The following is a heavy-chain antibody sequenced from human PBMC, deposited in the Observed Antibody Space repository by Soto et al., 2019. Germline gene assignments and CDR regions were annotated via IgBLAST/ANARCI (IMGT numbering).Heavy chain of an antibody. D-gene: IGHD6-6*01. CDR2: ISYDGSNK. CDR3: AKDLYIELAARTTPDY. V-gene: IGHV3-30*18. J-gene: IGHJ4*02. CDR1: GFTFSSYG. Sequence: GGSLRLSCAASGFTFSSYGMHWVRQAPGKGLEWVAVISYDGSNKYYADSVKGRFTISRDNSKNTLYLQMNSLRAEDTAVYYCAKDLYIELAARTTPDYWGQGTLVTVSS.